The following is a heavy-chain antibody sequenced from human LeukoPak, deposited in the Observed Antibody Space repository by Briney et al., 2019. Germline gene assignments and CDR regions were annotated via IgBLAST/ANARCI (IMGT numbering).Heavy chain of an antibody. D-gene: IGHD1-14*01. CDR2: INSDGSST. Sequence: GGSLRLSCAASGFTFSSYWMHWVRQAPGKGLVWVSRINSDGSSTSYADSVKGRFTISRDNAKSTLYLQMNSLRAEDTAVYYCARRSNFAGFDYWGQGTLVTVSS. V-gene: IGHV3-74*01. CDR3: ARRSNFAGFDY. J-gene: IGHJ4*02. CDR1: GFTFSSYW.